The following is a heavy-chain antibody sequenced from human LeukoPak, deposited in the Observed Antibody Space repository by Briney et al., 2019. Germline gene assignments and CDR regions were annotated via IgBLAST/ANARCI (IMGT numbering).Heavy chain of an antibody. Sequence: GGSLRLSCAASGFTFSSYSMNWVRQAPGKGLEWVATINEDESETYYADSVMGRFTISRDNAENSLFLQMTSLRGEDTAVYYCAELGITMIGGVWGKGTTVTISS. J-gene: IGHJ6*04. CDR2: INEDESET. CDR3: AELGITMIGGV. D-gene: IGHD3-10*02. V-gene: IGHV3-7*01. CDR1: GFTFSSYS.